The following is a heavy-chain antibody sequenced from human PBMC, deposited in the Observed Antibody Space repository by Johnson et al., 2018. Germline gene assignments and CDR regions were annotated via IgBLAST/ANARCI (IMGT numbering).Heavy chain of an antibody. V-gene: IGHV3-7*01. D-gene: IGHD1-26*01. CDR2: IKEDGSDK. CDR1: RFAFSKYW. CDR3: VRGGIYFGY. Sequence: VQLVQSGGALVQPGGSLTLSCAVSRFAFSKYWMSWVRQAPGKGPEWVANIKEDGSDKYYVDSVKGRFTISRDNAKNSMYLQMDSLRAEDTAVYYCVRGGIYFGYWGQGTLVTVSS. J-gene: IGHJ4*02.